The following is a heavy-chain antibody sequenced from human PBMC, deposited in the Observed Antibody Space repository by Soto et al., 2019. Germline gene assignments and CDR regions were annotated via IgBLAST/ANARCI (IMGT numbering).Heavy chain of an antibody. CDR3: AQMWFGELWHGMDV. CDR2: IIPILDVA. V-gene: IGHV1-69*02. D-gene: IGHD3-10*01. CDR1: GGDFLSYT. Sequence: QLVQSGAEVKKPGSSVKVSCKASGGDFLSYTISWVRQAPGQGPEWMGTIIPILDVAKNAQKFQGRVAITADKATSTVYREVRSLRSDDTAVYYCAQMWFGELWHGMDVWGQGTTITVSS. J-gene: IGHJ6*02.